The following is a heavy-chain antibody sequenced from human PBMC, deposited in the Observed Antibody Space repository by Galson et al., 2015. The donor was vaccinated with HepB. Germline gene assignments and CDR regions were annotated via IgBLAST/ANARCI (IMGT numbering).Heavy chain of an antibody. J-gene: IGHJ6*03. CDR1: GDTFSIYA. D-gene: IGHD3-10*01. Sequence: SVKVSCKASGDTFSIYAFSWVRQAPGQGLEWMGGIIPNHDIEKYAQMFQDRITITADKSTSTAYMELSSLRSEDTAVYYCASWVTRVQGRIISGYMDVWGKGTTVTVSS. CDR3: ASWVTRVQGRIISGYMDV. V-gene: IGHV1-69*10. CDR2: IIPNHDIE.